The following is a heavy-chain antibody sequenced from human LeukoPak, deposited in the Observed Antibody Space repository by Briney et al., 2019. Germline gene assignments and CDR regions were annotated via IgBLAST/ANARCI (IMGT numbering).Heavy chain of an antibody. Sequence: SVKVSCKASGGTLSSYAISCVRQAPGQGLECMGRIIPIFGTANYAQKFEGRVTITADKSTGTAYMEMSSLRYEDTAVYYCGRGYCSGGSCYSLDDYWGQGTLVTVSS. V-gene: IGHV1-69*06. J-gene: IGHJ4*02. CDR2: IIPIFGTA. CDR3: GRGYCSGGSCYSLDDY. D-gene: IGHD2-15*01. CDR1: GGTLSSYA.